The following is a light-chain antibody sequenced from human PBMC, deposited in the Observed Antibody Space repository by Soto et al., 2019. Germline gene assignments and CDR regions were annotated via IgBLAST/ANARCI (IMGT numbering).Light chain of an antibody. Sequence: IQVTKSPSSLSASVGDRVIITCLASQSISSYLNWYQQKPGKAPNLLIFGVSRLQSGVPSRFSGSGSGTDFTLTISSLQPEDFATYYCLQDYNYPRTFGQGTKVDI. V-gene: IGKV1-6*01. CDR2: GVS. CDR1: QSISSY. CDR3: LQDYNYPRT. J-gene: IGKJ1*01.